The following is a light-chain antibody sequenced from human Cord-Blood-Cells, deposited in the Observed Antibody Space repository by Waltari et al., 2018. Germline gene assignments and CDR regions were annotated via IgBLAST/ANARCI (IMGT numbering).Light chain of an antibody. CDR1: QSVSSY. CDR3: QQRSNWLT. J-gene: IGKJ4*01. Sequence: EIVLTQSPATLSLSPGERATLSCRASQSVSSYLAWYHQKPGQAPRHRIYDASNRATGIPARFSGSGSGTDFTLTISSLEPEDFAVYYCQQRSNWLTFGGGTKVEIK. V-gene: IGKV3-11*01. CDR2: DAS.